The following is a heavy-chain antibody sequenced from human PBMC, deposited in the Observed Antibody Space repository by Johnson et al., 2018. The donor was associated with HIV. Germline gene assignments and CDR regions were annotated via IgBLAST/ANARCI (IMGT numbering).Heavy chain of an antibody. D-gene: IGHD2-15*01. CDR1: GFTFSSYD. Sequence: VQVVESGGGVVQPGGSLRLSCAASGFTFSSYDMHWVRQATGKGLVWVSHIKTDGSYTNYADSVKGRFPVSRDNAKNTLYLQMNSLRAEDTAVYYCARDPFTPAGSDAFDIWGQGTMVTVSS. CDR2: IKTDGSYT. J-gene: IGHJ3*02. V-gene: IGHV3-74*01. CDR3: ARDPFTPAGSDAFDI.